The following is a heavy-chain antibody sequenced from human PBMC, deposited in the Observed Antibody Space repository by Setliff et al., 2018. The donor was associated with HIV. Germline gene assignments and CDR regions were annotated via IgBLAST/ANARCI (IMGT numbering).Heavy chain of an antibody. CDR3: AKKTAAYNSGSWLHY. CDR1: GFTFSSYA. Sequence: PGGSLRLSCASSGFTFSSYAMTWVRQAPGKGLECVAVISGSGGDTYYADSVKGRFVISREKSKSTLYLQMNSLRAEDTAVYYCAKKTAAYNSGSWLHYWGQGTLVTVSS. CDR2: ISGSGGDT. J-gene: IGHJ4*02. V-gene: IGHV3-23*01. D-gene: IGHD3-10*01.